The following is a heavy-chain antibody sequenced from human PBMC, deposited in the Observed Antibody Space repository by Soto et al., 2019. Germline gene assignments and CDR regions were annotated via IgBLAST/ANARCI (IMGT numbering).Heavy chain of an antibody. CDR2: ITPNDGNT. CDR3: ARDRWQQLVRGNWFDP. J-gene: IGHJ5*02. V-gene: IGHV1-18*01. D-gene: IGHD6-13*01. CDR1: GYTFTSYG. Sequence: ASVKVSCKTSGYTFTSYGISWVRQAPGQGLEWMGLITPNDGNTNYAQKFQGRVTMTRDTSTSTVYMELSSLRSEDTAVYHCARDRWQQLVRGNWFDPWGQGTLLTVS.